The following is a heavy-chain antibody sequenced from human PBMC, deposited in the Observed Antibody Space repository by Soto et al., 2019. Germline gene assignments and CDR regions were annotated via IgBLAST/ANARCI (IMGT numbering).Heavy chain of an antibody. Sequence: QVQLIQSEAEVQKPGSSVRVSCTASGGIFGSHGFSWVRQAPGQRLEWVGGFIPIFRTLTYTEKFQARVRIAADESTNTVYLDLSSLTSEDTAVYYCVRDRRIYYSDPHDEFVASDYEVWGQGTMVSVSS. V-gene: IGHV1-69*01. CDR3: VRDRRIYYSDPHDEFVASDYEV. J-gene: IGHJ3*01. CDR2: FIPIFRTL. D-gene: IGHD3-22*01. CDR1: GGIFGSHG.